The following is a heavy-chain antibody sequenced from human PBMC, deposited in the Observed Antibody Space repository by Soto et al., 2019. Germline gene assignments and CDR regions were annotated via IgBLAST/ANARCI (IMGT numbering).Heavy chain of an antibody. CDR2: IYYSGST. V-gene: IGHV4-59*08. CDR3: ARQPESTSYFDY. CDR1: GGSISSYY. J-gene: IGHJ4*02. D-gene: IGHD2-2*01. Sequence: ASETLSLTCTVSGGSISSYYWSWIRQPPGKGLEWIGYIYYSGSTNYNPSLKSRVTIYVDRSKNQFSLELNSATAADRAVYYCARQPESTSYFDYWGQGILVTVSS.